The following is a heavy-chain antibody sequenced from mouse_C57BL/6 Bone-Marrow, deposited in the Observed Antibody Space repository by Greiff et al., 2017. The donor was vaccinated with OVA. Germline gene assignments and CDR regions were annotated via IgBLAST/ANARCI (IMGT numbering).Heavy chain of an antibody. D-gene: IGHD2-1*01. CDR1: GYTFTSYW. CDR2: IHPSDSDT. Sequence: QVQLQQPGAELVKPGASVKVSCKASGYTFTSYWMHWVKQRPGQGLEWIGRIHPSDSDTNYNQKFKGKATLTVDKSSSTDYMQLSSLTSEDSAVYYCAMGNYYGNSFDYWGQGTTLTVSS. CDR3: AMGNYYGNSFDY. J-gene: IGHJ2*01. V-gene: IGHV1-74*01.